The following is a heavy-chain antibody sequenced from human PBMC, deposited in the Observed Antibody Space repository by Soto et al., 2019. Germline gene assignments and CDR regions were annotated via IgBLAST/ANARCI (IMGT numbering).Heavy chain of an antibody. D-gene: IGHD1-26*01. V-gene: IGHV3-30*18. Sequence: MQLLESGGGLIQPGGSLRLSCAASGFTLSSYGMHWVRQAPGKGLEWVAVVSFHGSQRYFADSVKGRFTISRDNSKNTLYLQMNSLRAEDTAVYYCAKQGSPGVGDIPYYFDSWGQGTLVTVSS. CDR3: AKQGSPGVGDIPYYFDS. CDR1: GFTLSSYG. CDR2: VSFHGSQR. J-gene: IGHJ4*02.